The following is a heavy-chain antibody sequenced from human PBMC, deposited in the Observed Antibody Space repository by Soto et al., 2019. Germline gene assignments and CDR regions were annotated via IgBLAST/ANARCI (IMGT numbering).Heavy chain of an antibody. CDR2: IDSIDSYT. J-gene: IGHJ6*02. V-gene: IGHV5-10-1*01. CDR3: ARRVGSGYYYGMDV. Sequence: PGESLKISCQGSGYNFTNYWISWVRQMPGKGLEWVGRIDSIDSYTNYSRSFQGHVTISTDKSISTAYLQWSSLKASDTAMYFCARRVGSGYYYGMDVWGQGTTVTVSS. D-gene: IGHD6-19*01. CDR1: GYNFTNYW.